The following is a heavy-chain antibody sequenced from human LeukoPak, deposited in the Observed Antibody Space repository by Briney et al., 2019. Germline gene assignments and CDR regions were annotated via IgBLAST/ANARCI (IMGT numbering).Heavy chain of an antibody. CDR1: GGSISSYY. V-gene: IGHV4-59*01. Sequence: SETLSLTCTVSGGSISSYYWSWIRQPPGKGLEWIGYIYYSGSTNYNPSLKSRVTISVDTSKNQFSLKLSSVTAADTAVYYCARWGPYERGYYDFWSGYSNYYYYMDVWGKGTTVTVSS. CDR3: ARWGPYERGYYDFWSGYSNYYYYMDV. D-gene: IGHD3-3*01. J-gene: IGHJ6*03. CDR2: IYYSGST.